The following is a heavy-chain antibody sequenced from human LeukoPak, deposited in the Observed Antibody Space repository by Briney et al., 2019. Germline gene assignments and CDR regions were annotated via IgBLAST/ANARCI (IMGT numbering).Heavy chain of an antibody. CDR3: ARDRIAVTLGYWYFDL. CDR1: GGSISSYY. V-gene: IGHV4-59*01. D-gene: IGHD6-19*01. Sequence: PSETLSLTCTVSGGSISSYYWSWIRQPPAKGLAWMGYIYYSGSTNYNPSLKSRVTISVDTSKNQFSLKPSSVTAADTAVYYCARDRIAVTLGYWYFDLWGRGTLVTVSS. CDR2: IYYSGST. J-gene: IGHJ2*01.